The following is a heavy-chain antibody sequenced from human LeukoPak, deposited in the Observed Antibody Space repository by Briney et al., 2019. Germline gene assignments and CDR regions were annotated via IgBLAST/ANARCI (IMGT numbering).Heavy chain of an antibody. CDR3: ARGYGLGSYYHY. V-gene: IGHV1-3*01. D-gene: IGHD3-10*01. CDR2: ITAGNGNT. Sequence: ASVKVSCKASRNTFNTIAMHWVRQAPGQRLEWMAWITAGNGNTKYSQKFQGRVTITRETSASTDYMELSSLRSEDTAVYYCARGYGLGSYYHYWGQGTLVTVSS. J-gene: IGHJ4*02. CDR1: RNTFNTIA.